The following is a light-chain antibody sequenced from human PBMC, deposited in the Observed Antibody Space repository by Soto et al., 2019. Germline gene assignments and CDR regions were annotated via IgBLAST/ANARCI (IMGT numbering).Light chain of an antibody. J-gene: IGKJ2*01. Sequence: DIQMTQSHSTLSASVGDRVTITCRARQRINEWLAWYQKKPGEAPKLLIYDASNLQSGVPSRFSGSGSGTEFTLTISSLQPDDLATYYCQETNYHTFGQGTKLEIK. CDR3: QETNYHT. V-gene: IGKV1-5*01. CDR1: QRINEW. CDR2: DAS.